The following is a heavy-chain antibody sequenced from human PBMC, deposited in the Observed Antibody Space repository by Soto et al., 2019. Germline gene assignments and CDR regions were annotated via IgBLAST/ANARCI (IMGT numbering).Heavy chain of an antibody. CDR3: ARGDYDSSGYYVFDY. CDR2: INHSGST. V-gene: IGHV4-34*01. D-gene: IGHD3-22*01. Sequence: ASETLSLTCAVYGGSFSGYYWSWIRQPPGKGLEWIGEINHSGSTNYNPSLKSRVTISVDTSKNQFSLKLSSVTAADTAVYYCARGDYDSSGYYVFDYWGQGTLVTVSS. CDR1: GGSFSGYY. J-gene: IGHJ4*02.